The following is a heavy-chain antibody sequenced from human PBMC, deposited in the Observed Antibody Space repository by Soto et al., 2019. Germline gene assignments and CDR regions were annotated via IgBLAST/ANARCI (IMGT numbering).Heavy chain of an antibody. CDR2: INPNSGGT. CDR1: GYTFTGDY. CDR3: ARRETFGSLNWYDP. V-gene: IGHV1-2*02. D-gene: IGHD3-16*01. Sequence: ASVKVSCKASGYTFTGDYMHWVRQAPGQGLEWIGWINPNSGGTNYAQKFQGRVTMTRDTSISKAYMELSRLRSDDTAVYYCARRETFGSLNWYDPWGHGTVLNDSS. J-gene: IGHJ5*02.